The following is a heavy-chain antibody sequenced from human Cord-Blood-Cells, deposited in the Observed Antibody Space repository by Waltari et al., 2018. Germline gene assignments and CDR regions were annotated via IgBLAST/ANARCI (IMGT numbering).Heavy chain of an antibody. J-gene: IGHJ4*02. CDR1: GFTFSSYE. D-gene: IGHD6-6*01. Sequence: EVQLVESGGGLVQPGGSLRLSCAASGFTFSSYEMNWVRPAPGKGLEWVSYISSSGSTIYYADSVKGRFTISRDNAKNSLYLRMNSLRAEDTAVYYCARARRIAAQSFYDYWGQGTLVTVSS. CDR2: ISSSGSTI. CDR3: ARARRIAAQSFYDY. V-gene: IGHV3-48*03.